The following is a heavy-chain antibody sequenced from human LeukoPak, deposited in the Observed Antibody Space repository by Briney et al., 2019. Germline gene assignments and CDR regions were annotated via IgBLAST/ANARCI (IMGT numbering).Heavy chain of an antibody. CDR3: ASIADRNAFDI. CDR2: INHSGST. V-gene: IGHV4-34*01. Sequence: GSLRLSCAASGFTFSDYYMSWIRQPPGKGLEWIGEINHSGSTNYNPSLKSRVTISVDTSKNQFSLKLSSVTAADTAVYYCASIADRNAFDIWGQGTMVTVSS. D-gene: IGHD3-16*02. J-gene: IGHJ3*02. CDR1: GFTFSDYY.